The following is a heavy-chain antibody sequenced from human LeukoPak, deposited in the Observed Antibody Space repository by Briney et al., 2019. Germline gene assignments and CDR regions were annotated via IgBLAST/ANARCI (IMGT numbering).Heavy chain of an antibody. Sequence: ASVKVSCKASGGTFSSYTISWVRQAPGQGLEWMGRIIPIRGIANYPQKFQGRGTITAHKSTSKAYMELSRLRSEATAVYYCARDHWIPAAIGKYFDYWGQGTLVTVSS. CDR2: IIPIRGIA. CDR3: ARDHWIPAAIGKYFDY. D-gene: IGHD2-2*02. V-gene: IGHV1-69*04. CDR1: GGTFSSYT. J-gene: IGHJ4*02.